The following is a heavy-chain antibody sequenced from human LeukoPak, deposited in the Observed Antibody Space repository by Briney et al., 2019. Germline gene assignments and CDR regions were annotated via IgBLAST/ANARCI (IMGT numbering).Heavy chain of an antibody. CDR2: ISYDGSNK. V-gene: IGHV3-30*04. CDR1: GFIFSSYA. Sequence: GRSLRLSCAASGFIFSSYAMHWVRQAPGKGLEWVAVISYDGSNKYYADSVKGRFTISRDNSKNTLYLEMDSLRADDTAVYSCAKDPPSVVANAFHIWGQGTMVTVSS. CDR3: AKDPPSVVANAFHI. J-gene: IGHJ3*02. D-gene: IGHD5-12*01.